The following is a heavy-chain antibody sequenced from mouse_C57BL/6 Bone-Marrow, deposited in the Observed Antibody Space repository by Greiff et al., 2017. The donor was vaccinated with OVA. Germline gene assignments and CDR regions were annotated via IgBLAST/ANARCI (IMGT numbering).Heavy chain of an antibody. V-gene: IGHV1-59*01. CDR3: ARGLYYYGSTYYFDY. CDR1: GYTFTSYW. D-gene: IGHD1-1*01. Sequence: VQLQQSGAELVRPGTSVKLSCKASGYTFTSYWMHWVKQRPGQGLEWIGVIDPSDSYTNYNQKFKGKATLTVDTSSSTAYMQLSSLTSEDSAVYYCARGLYYYGSTYYFDYWGQGTTLTVSS. J-gene: IGHJ2*01. CDR2: IDPSDSYT.